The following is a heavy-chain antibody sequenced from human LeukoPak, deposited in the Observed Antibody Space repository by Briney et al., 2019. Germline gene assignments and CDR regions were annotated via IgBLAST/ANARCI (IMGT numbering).Heavy chain of an antibody. CDR3: TTGHSVSGGLYDN. CDR1: GFTFSSTW. J-gene: IGHJ4*02. Sequence: GGSLRLSCAATGFTFSSTWMSWVRQAPGKGLEWVGRIKSKAAGGTADYAGPVKGRFTISRDDSKNTLYLQMNGLKTEDTAMYLCTTGHSVSGGLYDNWGQGTLVTVSS. D-gene: IGHD1-14*01. CDR2: IKSKAAGGTA. V-gene: IGHV3-15*01.